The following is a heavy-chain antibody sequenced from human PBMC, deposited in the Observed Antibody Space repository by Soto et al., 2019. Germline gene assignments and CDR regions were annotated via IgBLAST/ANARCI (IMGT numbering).Heavy chain of an antibody. D-gene: IGHD2-15*01. CDR2: INHSGST. CDR1: GGSFSGYY. V-gene: IGHV4-34*01. CDR3: ASGERYGGTGAFDI. Sequence: ASETLSLTCAVYGGSFSGYYWSWIRQPPGKGLEWIGEINHSGSTNYNPSLKSRVTISVDTSKNQFSLKLSSVTAADTAVYYCASGERYGGTGAFDIWGQGTMVTVSS. J-gene: IGHJ3*02.